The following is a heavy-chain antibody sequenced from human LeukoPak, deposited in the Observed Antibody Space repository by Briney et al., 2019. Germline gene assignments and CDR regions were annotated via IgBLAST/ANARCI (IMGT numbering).Heavy chain of an antibody. CDR3: AAGDLKIDGYLYAFDI. CDR1: GFTFTSSA. Sequence: SVTVSCKASGFTFTSSAMQWVRQARGQRLEWIGWIVVGSGNTNYAQKFQERVTITRDMSTSTAYMELSSLRSEDTAVYYCAAGDLKIDGYLYAFDIWGQGTMVTVSS. CDR2: IVVGSGNT. D-gene: IGHD5-24*01. J-gene: IGHJ3*02. V-gene: IGHV1-58*02.